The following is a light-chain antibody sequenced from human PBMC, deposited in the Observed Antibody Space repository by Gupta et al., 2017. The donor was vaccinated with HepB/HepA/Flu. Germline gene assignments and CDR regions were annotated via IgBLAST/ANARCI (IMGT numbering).Light chain of an antibody. CDR2: AAS. J-gene: IGKJ1*01. V-gene: IGKV1-8*01. CDR1: QGISSY. CDR3: QDHDSNHWT. Sequence: AIRMTTSPSSFSASTGDRVTITCRASQGISSYFAWYQQKPWKAPKLRIYAASTLQSGVPTRVSGSGSGTDFTFTISSLQSEDVATDDYQDHDSNHWTFGQGTKVEIK.